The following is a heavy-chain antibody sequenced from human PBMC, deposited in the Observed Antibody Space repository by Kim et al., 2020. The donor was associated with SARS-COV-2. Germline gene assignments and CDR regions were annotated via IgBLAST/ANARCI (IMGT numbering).Heavy chain of an antibody. CDR1: GGSISSYY. CDR2: IYSSGST. CDR3: ARAVAVSNAFDI. D-gene: IGHD6-19*01. J-gene: IGHJ3*02. Sequence: SETLSLTCTVSGGSISSYYWSWIRQPPGKGLEWIGYIYSSGSTNYNPSLKSRVTISVQTSKNQFSLKMSSVTAADTAVYYCARAVAVSNAFDIWGQGTMV. V-gene: IGHV4-59*13.